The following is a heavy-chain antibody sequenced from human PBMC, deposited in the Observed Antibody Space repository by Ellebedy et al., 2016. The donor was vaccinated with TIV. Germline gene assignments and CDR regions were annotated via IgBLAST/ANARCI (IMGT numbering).Heavy chain of an antibody. CDR1: GGSISSGSYY. CDR2: IYYSGST. J-gene: IGHJ5*02. Sequence: SETLSLXCTVSGGSISSGSYYWSWIRQPPGKGLEWIGYIYYSGSTNYNPSLKSRVTISVDTSKNQFSLKLSSVTAADTAVYYCARESYLGVSQLLWENWFDPWGQGTLVTVSS. V-gene: IGHV4-61*01. CDR3: ARESYLGVSQLLWENWFDP. D-gene: IGHD2-2*01.